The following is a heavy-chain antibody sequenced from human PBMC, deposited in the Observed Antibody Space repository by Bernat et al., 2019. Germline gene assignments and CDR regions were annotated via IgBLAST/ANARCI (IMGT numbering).Heavy chain of an antibody. CDR2: INAGNGNT. V-gene: IGHV1-3*01. J-gene: IGHJ6*02. Sequence: QVQLVQSGAEVKKPGASVKVSCKASGYTFTSYAMHWVRQAPGQRLEWMGWINAGNGNTQYSQKFQGRVTITRDTSASTAYMELSSLRSEDTAVYYCARDGCSGGSCYLQPLGGMDVWGQGTTVTVSS. CDR3: ARDGCSGGSCYLQPLGGMDV. CDR1: GYTFTSYA. D-gene: IGHD2-15*01.